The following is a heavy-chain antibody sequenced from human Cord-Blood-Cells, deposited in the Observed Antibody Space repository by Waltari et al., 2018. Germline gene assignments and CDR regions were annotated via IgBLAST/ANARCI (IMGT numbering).Heavy chain of an antibody. CDR2: IYYSGST. CDR1: GGSISSSRYY. V-gene: IGHV4-39*01. Sequence: QLQLQESGPGLVKPSETLSLTCTVSGGSISSSRYYWGWIRQPPGKGLEWNGSIYYSGSTYYNPSLKSRVTISVDTSKNQFSLKLSSVTAADTAVYYCARHGRYSNYWFDPWGQGTLVTVSS. J-gene: IGHJ5*02. D-gene: IGHD4-4*01. CDR3: ARHGRYSNYWFDP.